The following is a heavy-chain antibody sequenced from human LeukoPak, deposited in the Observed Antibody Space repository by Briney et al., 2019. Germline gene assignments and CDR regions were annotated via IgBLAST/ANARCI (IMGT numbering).Heavy chain of an antibody. Sequence: ASVKVSCKVSGYTLTELSMHWVRQAPGKGLEWMGGFDPEDGETIYAQKFQGGVTMTEDTSTDTAYMELSSLRSEDTAVYYCAAAGTKRNWFDPWGQGTLVTVSS. CDR2: FDPEDGET. J-gene: IGHJ5*02. D-gene: IGHD6-19*01. CDR1: GYTLTELS. V-gene: IGHV1-24*01. CDR3: AAAGTKRNWFDP.